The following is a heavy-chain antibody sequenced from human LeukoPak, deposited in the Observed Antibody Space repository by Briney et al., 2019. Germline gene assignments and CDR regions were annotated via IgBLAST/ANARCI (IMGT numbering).Heavy chain of an antibody. D-gene: IGHD7-27*01. CDR1: GFTFSNYA. CDR3: AKHTNWYYFDY. Sequence: PGESLRLSCAASGFTFSNYAMSWVRQAPGKGLEWVSTIDGPTYRTHYADSVMGRFTISRDNSNNTLYLQMSSLRAEDTAVYYCAKHTNWYYFDYWGQGTLVTVSS. J-gene: IGHJ4*02. V-gene: IGHV3-23*01. CDR2: IDGPTYRT.